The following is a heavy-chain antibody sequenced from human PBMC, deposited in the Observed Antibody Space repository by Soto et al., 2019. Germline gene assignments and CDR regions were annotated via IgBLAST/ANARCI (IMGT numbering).Heavy chain of an antibody. D-gene: IGHD6-13*01. CDR3: ARAIAAAGPFDY. V-gene: IGHV4-59*01. CDR1: GGSISSYY. CDR2: IYYSGST. J-gene: IGHJ4*02. Sequence: QVQLQESGPGLVKPSETLSLTCTVSGGSISSYYWSWIRQPPGKGLEWIGYIYYSGSTNYNPSLKSRVTISVDTSKNQFPLKLSSVTAADTAVYYCARAIAAAGPFDYWGQGTLVTVSS.